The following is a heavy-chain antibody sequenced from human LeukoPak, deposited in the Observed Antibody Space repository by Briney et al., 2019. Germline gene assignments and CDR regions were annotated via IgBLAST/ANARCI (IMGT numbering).Heavy chain of an antibody. CDR3: ARRRYCSGGGCPQNRRSYYGMDV. CDR1: GYTFTSYG. CDR2: MNPNSGNT. Sequence: GASVKVSCKASGYTFTSYGISWVRQATGQGLEWMGWMNPNSGNTGYAQKFQGRVTMTRNTSISTAYMELSSLTSEDTAVYYCARRRYCSGGGCPQNRRSYYGMDVWGQGTTVTVSS. D-gene: IGHD2-15*01. V-gene: IGHV1-8*02. J-gene: IGHJ6*02.